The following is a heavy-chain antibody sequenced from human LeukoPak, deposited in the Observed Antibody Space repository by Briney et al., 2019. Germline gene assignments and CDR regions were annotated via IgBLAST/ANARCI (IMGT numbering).Heavy chain of an antibody. CDR2: ISLSGSTI. D-gene: IGHD2-2*01. CDR3: AREAPCSSTTCYFDY. CDR1: GFNFSDFY. J-gene: IGHJ4*02. Sequence: GGSLRLSCAASGFNFSDFYMSWIRQAPGKGLEWLSSISLSGSTITYAASVKGRVTVSRDNAKTSLFLQMNSLRADDTAVYYCAREAPCSSTTCYFDYWGQGTLVTVSS. V-gene: IGHV3-11*01.